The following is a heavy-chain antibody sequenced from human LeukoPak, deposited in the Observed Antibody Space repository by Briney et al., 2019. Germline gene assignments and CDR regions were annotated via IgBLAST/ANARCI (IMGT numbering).Heavy chain of an antibody. CDR1: GYTFTTYG. Sequence: ASVKVSCKASGYTFTTYGITWVRQAPGQGLEWMGWISGYNSNTNYAQKFQGRVTMTTDTSTSTAYMELRSLRSDGTAMYYCARDPTEDFWSGYYAYFDYWGQGTLVTVSS. D-gene: IGHD3-3*01. CDR2: ISGYNSNT. J-gene: IGHJ4*02. CDR3: ARDPTEDFWSGYYAYFDY. V-gene: IGHV1-18*01.